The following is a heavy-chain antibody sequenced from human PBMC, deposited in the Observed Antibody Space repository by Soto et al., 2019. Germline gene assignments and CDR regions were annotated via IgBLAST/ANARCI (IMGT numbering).Heavy chain of an antibody. D-gene: IGHD1-1*01. Sequence: EVQLLESGGGLVQPGGSLRLSCAASGFTFSSYAMSWVRQAPGKGLEWVSAISGSGGSTYYADSVKGRFTISRDNSKNTLYLQMNSLRAEDTAVYYCAKDRESYNSVWDAFDIWGQGTMVTVSS. CDR1: GFTFSSYA. CDR2: ISGSGGST. V-gene: IGHV3-23*01. CDR3: AKDRESYNSVWDAFDI. J-gene: IGHJ3*02.